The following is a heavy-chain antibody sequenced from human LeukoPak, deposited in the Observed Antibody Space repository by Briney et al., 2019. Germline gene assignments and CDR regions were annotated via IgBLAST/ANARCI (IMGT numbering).Heavy chain of an antibody. J-gene: IGHJ4*02. CDR2: ITDGGGDT. V-gene: IGHV3-23*01. Sequence: GGSLRLSCAASGFTFSSYAMSWVRQAPGKGLEWVSAITDGGGDTFYADSVKGRFTISRDNSKNTLYLQMNSLRAEDTAVYYCGKDRPTWPIDYWGQGTLVTVSS. CDR3: GKDRPTWPIDY. CDR1: GFTFSSYA. D-gene: IGHD5-12*01.